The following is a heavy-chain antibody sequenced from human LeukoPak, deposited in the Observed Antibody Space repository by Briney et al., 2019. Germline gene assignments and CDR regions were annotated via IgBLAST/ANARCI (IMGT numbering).Heavy chain of an antibody. CDR1: GGSISSYY. Sequence: SETLSLTCTVSGGSISSYYWSWIRQPPGKGLEWIGYIYYSGSTNYNPSLKSRVTISVDTSKNQFSLKLSSVTVADTAVYYCARYGEGYYGSGRWARAEYFQHWGRGTLVTVSS. J-gene: IGHJ1*01. D-gene: IGHD3-10*01. CDR2: IYYSGST. CDR3: ARYGEGYYGSGRWARAEYFQH. V-gene: IGHV4-59*01.